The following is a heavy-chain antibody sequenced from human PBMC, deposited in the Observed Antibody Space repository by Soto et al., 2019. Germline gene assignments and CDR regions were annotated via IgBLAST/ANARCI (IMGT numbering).Heavy chain of an antibody. CDR3: AKDQYGDYVEVPQSPEY. CDR2: ISGSGVYT. J-gene: IGHJ4*02. CDR1: VFIFSSYA. D-gene: IGHD4-17*01. Sequence: GGSLRLSCAASVFIFSSYAMNLVRQSPGKGLEWVSVISGSGVYTYYADSVEGRFTISRDNSKNTLYLQMNSLRVGDTAVYYCAKDQYGDYVEVPQSPEYWGQGTMVTVSS. V-gene: IGHV3-23*01.